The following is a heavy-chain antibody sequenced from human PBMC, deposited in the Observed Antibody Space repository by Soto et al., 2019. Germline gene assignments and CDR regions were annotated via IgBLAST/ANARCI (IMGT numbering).Heavy chain of an antibody. CDR2: INHSGST. CDR3: ARSGPYSRGCYDCFDP. V-gene: IGHV4-34*01. D-gene: IGHD6-19*01. CDR1: GGSFSGYY. Sequence: PSETLSLTCAVYGGSFSGYYWSWIRQPPGKGLEWIGEINHSGSTNYNPSLKSRVTISVNTSQNQFSLKLSSVTAPDTAVYYCARSGPYSRGCYDCFDPWGPGALVTVSS. J-gene: IGHJ5*02.